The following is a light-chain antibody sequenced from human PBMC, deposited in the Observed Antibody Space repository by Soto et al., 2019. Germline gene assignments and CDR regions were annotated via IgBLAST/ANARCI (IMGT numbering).Light chain of an antibody. CDR3: QQYSNWPPIT. Sequence: DIVMTQSPATLSVSPGERATLSCRASQSVSSKLAWYQQKPGQAPRLLIYDTSTRATGIPARFSGSGSGTEFTLTISSLQSEDFAVYYCQQYSNWPPITFGQGTRLEIK. CDR2: DTS. J-gene: IGKJ5*01. CDR1: QSVSSK. V-gene: IGKV3-15*01.